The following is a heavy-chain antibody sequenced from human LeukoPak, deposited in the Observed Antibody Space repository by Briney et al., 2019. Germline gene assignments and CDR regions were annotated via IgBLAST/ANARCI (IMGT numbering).Heavy chain of an antibody. D-gene: IGHD1-26*01. CDR2: INPSGGST. CDR3: ARGGEGRSGSYYYFDY. CDR1: GFTFSSYG. Sequence: GGSLRLSCAASGFTFSSYGMHWVRQAPGQGLEWMGIINPSGGSTSYAQKFQGRVTMTRDTSTSTVYMELSSLRSEDTAVYYCARGGEGRSGSYYYFDYWGQGTLVTVSS. J-gene: IGHJ4*02. V-gene: IGHV1-46*01.